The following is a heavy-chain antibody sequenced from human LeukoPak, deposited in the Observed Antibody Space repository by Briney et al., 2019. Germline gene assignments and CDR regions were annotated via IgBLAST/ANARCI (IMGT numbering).Heavy chain of an antibody. CDR2: INPDTGGT. D-gene: IGHD4/OR15-4a*01. J-gene: IGHJ4*02. V-gene: IGHV1-2*02. CDR1: GYTFSGFY. Sequence: ASVKVSCKSSGYTFSGFYIHWVPQAPGQGLEWMGWINPDTGGTYCAKKFQARVTMASDTPISTASMELDRLLSEDTAVYYCAREARDYDAFDYWGQGTLVTVSS. CDR3: AREARDYDAFDY.